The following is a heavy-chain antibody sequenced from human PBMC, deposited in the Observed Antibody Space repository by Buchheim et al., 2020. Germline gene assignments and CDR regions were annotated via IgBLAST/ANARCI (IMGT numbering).Heavy chain of an antibody. J-gene: IGHJ4*02. CDR2: IYTSGST. V-gene: IGHV4-61*02. D-gene: IGHD3-3*01. CDR1: GGSISSGSYY. CDR3: ARLPLEWPIEGFDY. Sequence: QVQLQESGPGLVKPSQTLSLTCTVSGGSISSGSYYWSWIRQPAGKGLEWIGRIYTSGSTNYNPSLKSRVTISVDTSKNQFSLKLSSVTAADTAVYYCARLPLEWPIEGFDYWGQGTL.